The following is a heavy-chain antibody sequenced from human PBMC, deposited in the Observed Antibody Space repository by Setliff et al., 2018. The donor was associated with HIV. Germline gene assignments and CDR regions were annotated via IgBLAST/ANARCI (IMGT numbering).Heavy chain of an antibody. D-gene: IGHD6-6*01. J-gene: IGHJ5*02. CDR1: GGSISSHY. CDR2: IDYSGST. CDR3: ARGGRSLAAQTWFDP. Sequence: SETLSLTCTVSGGSISSHYWTWIRQPPGRGLEWIGYIDYSGSTNQNPSLKSRVTISVDTSKNQFSLKLSSVTAADTAVYYCARGGRSLAAQTWFDPWGQGTLVTSPQ. V-gene: IGHV4-59*11.